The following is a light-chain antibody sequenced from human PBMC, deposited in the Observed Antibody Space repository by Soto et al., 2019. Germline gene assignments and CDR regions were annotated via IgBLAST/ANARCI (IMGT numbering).Light chain of an antibody. V-gene: IGKV3-20*01. CDR2: GAS. Sequence: DIVLTQSPGTLSLSPGERATLSCRASQSVNSNYLARYQQKPGQAPRLLIFGASTRATGISDRFRGSGSGTDVTLAINRLEPEDFAVYYCQQYGRTFGQGTKLEIK. CDR1: QSVNSNY. J-gene: IGKJ2*01. CDR3: QQYGRT.